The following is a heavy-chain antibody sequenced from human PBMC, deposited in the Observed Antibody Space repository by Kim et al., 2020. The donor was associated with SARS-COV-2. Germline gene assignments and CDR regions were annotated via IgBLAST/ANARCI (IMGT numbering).Heavy chain of an antibody. V-gene: IGHV3-43*01. J-gene: IGHJ6*02. Sequence: SVKGRFTISRDNSKNSRYLQMNSLRTEDTALYYCAKTLPWGSSYLGGMDVWGQGTTVTVSS. D-gene: IGHD6-13*01. CDR3: AKTLPWGSSYLGGMDV.